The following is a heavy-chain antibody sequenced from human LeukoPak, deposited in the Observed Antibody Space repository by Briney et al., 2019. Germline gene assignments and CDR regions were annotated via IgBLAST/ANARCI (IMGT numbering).Heavy chain of an antibody. D-gene: IGHD3-10*01. CDR3: AREETSYYYGSGSYPEGDY. CDR2: IYYSGST. J-gene: IGHJ4*02. CDR1: GGSISSSSYY. Sequence: PSETLSLTCTVSGGSISSSSYYWGWIRQPPGKGLEWIGSIYYSGSTYYNPSLKSRVTISVDTSKNQFSLKLSSVTAADTAVYYCAREETSYYYGSGSYPEGDYWGQGTLVTVSS. V-gene: IGHV4-39*07.